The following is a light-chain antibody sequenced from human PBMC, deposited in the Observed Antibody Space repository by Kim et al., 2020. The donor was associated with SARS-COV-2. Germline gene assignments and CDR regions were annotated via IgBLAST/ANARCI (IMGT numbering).Light chain of an antibody. CDR2: SNN. Sequence: GQRVTISWSGSRSNIRSNYLNWYQQLPGTAPKLLIYSNNQRPSGVPDRFSGSKSGTSASPAISGLQSEDEADYYCAAWDDSLNGWVFGGGTKLTVL. CDR3: AAWDDSLNGWV. J-gene: IGLJ3*02. V-gene: IGLV1-44*01. CDR1: RSNIRSNY.